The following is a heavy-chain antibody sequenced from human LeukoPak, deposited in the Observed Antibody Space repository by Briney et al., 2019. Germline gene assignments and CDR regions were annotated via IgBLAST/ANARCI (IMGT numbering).Heavy chain of an antibody. CDR2: ISLRGLT. V-gene: IGHV4-4*02. CDR3: SRESRPFSPFGL. Sequence: SETLSLTCGVSGGSIGGTNWWSWVRQPPGQGLEWIGEISLRGLTNYNPSLRSRLTMSLDESKNQVSLNLTSVTAADTAVYYCSRESRPFSPFGLWGQGTLVSVHS. J-gene: IGHJ4*02. CDR1: GGSIGGTNW. D-gene: IGHD3-3*01.